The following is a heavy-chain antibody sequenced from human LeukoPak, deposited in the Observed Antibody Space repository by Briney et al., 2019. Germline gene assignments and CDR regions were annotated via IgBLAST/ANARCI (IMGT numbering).Heavy chain of an antibody. CDR2: ISAYNGNT. J-gene: IGHJ4*02. CDR3: AAHRITMIVGMYYFDY. CDR1: GYTFTSYG. D-gene: IGHD3-22*01. V-gene: IGHV1-18*01. Sequence: GASVKVSCKASGYTFTSYGSSWVRQAPGQGLEWMGWISAYNGNTNYAQKLQGRVTMTTDTSTDTAYMELSSLRSEDTAVYYCAAHRITMIVGMYYFDYWGQGTLVTVSS.